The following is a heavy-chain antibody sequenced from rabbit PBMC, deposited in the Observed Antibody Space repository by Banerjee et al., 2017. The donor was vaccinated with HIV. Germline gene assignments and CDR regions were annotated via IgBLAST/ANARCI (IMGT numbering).Heavy chain of an antibody. Sequence: QQLEESGGDLVKPGASLTLTCTASGFDFSSNNYMCWVRQAPGKGLEWIACVYVGSSGSSYYANWAKGRFTIAKTSSTTVTLQMTSLTAADTATYFCARTYEGDSAGYRFTRLDLWGQGTLVTVS. CDR3: ARTYEGDSAGYRFTRLDL. CDR2: VYVGSSGSS. J-gene: IGHJ3*01. CDR1: GFDFSSNNY. D-gene: IGHD7-1*01. V-gene: IGHV1S40*01.